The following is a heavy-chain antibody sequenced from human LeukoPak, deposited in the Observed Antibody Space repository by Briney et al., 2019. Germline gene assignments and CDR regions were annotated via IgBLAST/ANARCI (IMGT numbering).Heavy chain of an antibody. CDR1: GGSISSYY. D-gene: IGHD1-26*01. Sequence: SETLSLTCTVSGGSISSYYWSWIRQPPGKGLEWIGYIYYSGSTNYNPSLKSRVTISVDTSKNQFSLKLSSVTAADTAVYYCARVRSPYGALNAFDIWGQGTMVTVSS. J-gene: IGHJ3*02. V-gene: IGHV4-59*01. CDR3: ARVRSPYGALNAFDI. CDR2: IYYSGST.